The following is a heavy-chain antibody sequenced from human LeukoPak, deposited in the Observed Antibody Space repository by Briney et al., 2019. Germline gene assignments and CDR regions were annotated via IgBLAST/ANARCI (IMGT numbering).Heavy chain of an antibody. CDR3: ARDRELAALDP. CDR1: GFTVSSNY. J-gene: IGHJ5*02. CDR2: LYHSGTI. Sequence: PGGSLRLSCAASGFTVSSNYMSWVRQAPGKGLEWIGGLYHSGTIYYNPSLKSRVTISADKSKNHFSLKLTSVTAADTAVYYCARDRELAALDPWGQGTLVIVSS. V-gene: IGHV4-4*02. D-gene: IGHD1-26*01.